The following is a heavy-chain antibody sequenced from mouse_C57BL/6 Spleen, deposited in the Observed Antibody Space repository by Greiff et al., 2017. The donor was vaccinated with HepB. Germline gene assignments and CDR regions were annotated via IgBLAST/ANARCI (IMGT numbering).Heavy chain of an antibody. CDR3: ARENSYWYFDV. J-gene: IGHJ1*03. Sequence: DVKLVESEGGLVQPGSSMKLSCTASGFTFSDYYMAWVRQVPEKGLEWVANINYDGSSTYYLDSLKSRFIISRDNAKNILYLQMSSLKSEDTATYYCARENSYWYFDVWGTGTTVTVSS. CDR1: GFTFSDYY. CDR2: INYDGSST. V-gene: IGHV5-16*01.